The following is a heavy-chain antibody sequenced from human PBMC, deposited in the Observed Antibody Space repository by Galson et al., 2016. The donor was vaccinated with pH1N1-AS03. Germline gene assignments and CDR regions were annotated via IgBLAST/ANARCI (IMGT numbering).Heavy chain of an antibody. CDR2: ISGSGGST. D-gene: IGHD5-12*01. CDR1: GFTFRSYA. CDR3: AKGASGYDSNYFDY. V-gene: IGHV3-23*01. Sequence: SLRLSCAASGFTFRSYAMSWVRQAPGKGLEWVSHISGSGGSTYYADAVKGRFTISSDNSKNTLYLQMNSLGAEDTAVYYCAKGASGYDSNYFDYWGQGTLVTVSS. J-gene: IGHJ4*02.